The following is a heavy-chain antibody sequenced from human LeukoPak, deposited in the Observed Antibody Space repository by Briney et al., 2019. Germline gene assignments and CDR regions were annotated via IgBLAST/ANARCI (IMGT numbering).Heavy chain of an antibody. CDR2: INPAGSST. Sequence: HPGGSLRLSCAASGFTFSSDWMHWVRQAPGQGLVWVSRINPAGSSTNYADSVKGRFTISRDNAMNTLYLHLNSLRAEDTAVYYCARGVRGSYGTDLWGQGTLVTVSS. V-gene: IGHV3-74*01. J-gene: IGHJ5*02. D-gene: IGHD1-26*01. CDR3: ARGVRGSYGTDL. CDR1: GFTFSSDW.